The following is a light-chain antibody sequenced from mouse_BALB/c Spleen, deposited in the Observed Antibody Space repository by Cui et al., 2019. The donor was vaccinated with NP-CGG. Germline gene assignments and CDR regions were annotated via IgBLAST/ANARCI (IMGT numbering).Light chain of an antibody. Sequence: QAVVTQESALTTSHGETVTLTCRSSTGAVTTNSSANWVQEKPDHLFTGLIGGTNNRAPGVPARFSGSLIGDKAALTITGAQTENETIYFCALWYSNHWVFGGGTKLTVL. J-gene: IGLJ1*01. CDR2: GTN. CDR3: ALWYSNHWV. CDR1: TGAVTTNSS. V-gene: IGLV1*01.